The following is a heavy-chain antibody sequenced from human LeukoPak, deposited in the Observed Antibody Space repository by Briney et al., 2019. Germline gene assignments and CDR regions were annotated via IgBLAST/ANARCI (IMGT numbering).Heavy chain of an antibody. V-gene: IGHV5-51*01. J-gene: IGHJ4*02. CDR2: IYPGDSDI. CDR1: GYSFTSYW. CDR3: VRRDTSGYYGYYFDY. Sequence: GESLKISCKGSGYSFTSYWIGWVRQMPGKGLEWMGIIYPGDSDIRYSPSFQGQVTISADKSLSTAYLQWSSLKASDTAIYFCVRRDTSGYYGYYFDYWGQGTLVTVSS. D-gene: IGHD5-12*01.